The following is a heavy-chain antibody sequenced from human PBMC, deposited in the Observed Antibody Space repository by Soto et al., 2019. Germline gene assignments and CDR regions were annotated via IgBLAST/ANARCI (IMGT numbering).Heavy chain of an antibody. J-gene: IGHJ4*02. CDR2: ISAHNGNT. D-gene: IGHD5-18*01. Sequence: QVQLVQSGAEVKKPGASVKVSCKASGYTFTSYGISWVRQAPGQGLEWMGWISAHNGNTKYAQKLQGRVTMTTDTSTSTACMELRSMRSDDTAVYYCARDLSYGVCDYWGQGTLVTVSS. CDR1: GYTFTSYG. V-gene: IGHV1-18*01. CDR3: ARDLSYGVCDY.